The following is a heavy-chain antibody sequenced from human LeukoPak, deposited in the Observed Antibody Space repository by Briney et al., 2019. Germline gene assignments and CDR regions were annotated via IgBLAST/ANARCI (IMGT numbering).Heavy chain of an antibody. CDR3: ARVGAYGDYVPLDY. J-gene: IGHJ4*02. CDR1: GYTFTGYY. Sequence: ASVKVSCKASGYTFTGYYMHWVRQAPGQGLEWMGWINPNSGGTNYAQKFQGRVTMTRDTSVSTAYMELSRLRSDDTAVYYCARVGAYGDYVPLDYWGQGTLVTVSS. D-gene: IGHD4-17*01. CDR2: INPNSGGT. V-gene: IGHV1-2*02.